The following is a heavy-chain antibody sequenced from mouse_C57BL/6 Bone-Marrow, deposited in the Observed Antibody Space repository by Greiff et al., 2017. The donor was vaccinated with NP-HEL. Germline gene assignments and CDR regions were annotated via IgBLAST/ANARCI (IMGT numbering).Heavy chain of an antibody. Sequence: QLQQSDAELVKPGASVKISCKVSGYTFTDHTIHWMKQRPEQGLEWIGYIYPRDGSTKYNEKFKGKATLTADKSSSTAYMQLNSLTSEDSAVYFCATRYYGSSYRSWFAYWGQGTLVTVSA. D-gene: IGHD1-1*01. CDR1: GYTFTDHT. CDR2: IYPRDGST. J-gene: IGHJ3*01. CDR3: ATRYYGSSYRSWFAY. V-gene: IGHV1-78*01.